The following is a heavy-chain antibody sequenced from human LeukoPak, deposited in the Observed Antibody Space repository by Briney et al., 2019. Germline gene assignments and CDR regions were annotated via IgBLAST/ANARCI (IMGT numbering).Heavy chain of an antibody. CDR1: GYSISSGYY. CDR2: IYHSGGT. CDR3: AGNSVGATAY. V-gene: IGHV4-38-2*01. J-gene: IGHJ4*02. Sequence: SETLSLTCAVSGYSISSGYYWGWIRQPPGKGLEWIGSIYHSGGTYYNPSLKSRVTISVDTSKNQFSLKLSSVTAADTAVYYCAGNSVGATAYWGQGTLVTVSS. D-gene: IGHD1-26*01.